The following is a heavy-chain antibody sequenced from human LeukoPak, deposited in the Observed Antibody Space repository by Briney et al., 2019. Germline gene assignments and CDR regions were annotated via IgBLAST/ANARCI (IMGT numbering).Heavy chain of an antibody. CDR1: GYTFTSYA. V-gene: IGHV1-3*01. Sequence: ASVKVSCKASGYTFTSYAMHWVRQAPGQRLEWMGWINAGNGNTKYSQEFQGRVTITRDTSASTAYMELSSLRSDDTAVYYCARDLLHVYYYDSSGYVRGAFDIWGQGTMVTVSS. J-gene: IGHJ3*02. CDR3: ARDLLHVYYYDSSGYVRGAFDI. CDR2: INAGNGNT. D-gene: IGHD3-22*01.